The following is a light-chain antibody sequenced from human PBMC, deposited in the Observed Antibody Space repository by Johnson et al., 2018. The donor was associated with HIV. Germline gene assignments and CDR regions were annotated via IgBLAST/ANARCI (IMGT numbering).Light chain of an antibody. CDR1: NSNIGNNY. V-gene: IGLV1-51*01. CDR3: GTGDTSLSAGGV. Sequence: QSVLTQPPSVSAAPGQKVTISCSGSNSNIGNNYVSWYQQLPGTAPKLLIYDNSKRPSGIPDRFSGSKSGTSATLGITGLQTGDEADYYCGTGDTSLSAGGVFGTGNSVTVL. CDR2: DNS. J-gene: IGLJ1*01.